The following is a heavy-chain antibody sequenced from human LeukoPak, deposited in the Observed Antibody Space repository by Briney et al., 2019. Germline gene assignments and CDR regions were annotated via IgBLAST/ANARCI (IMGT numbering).Heavy chain of an antibody. D-gene: IGHD3-3*01. CDR3: ARDRFWYYEYTFDP. J-gene: IGHJ5*02. V-gene: IGHV4-39*07. Sequence: PSETLSLTCTVSGVSISSSSYYWGWIRQPPGKGLEWIGSIYYSGSTYYNPSLKSRFTISVDTSKNQFSLKLSSVTAADTAVYYCARDRFWYYEYTFDPWGQGTLVTVSS. CDR2: IYYSGST. CDR1: GVSISSSSYY.